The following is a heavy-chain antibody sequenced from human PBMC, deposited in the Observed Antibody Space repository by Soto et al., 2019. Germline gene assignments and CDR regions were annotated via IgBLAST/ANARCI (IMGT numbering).Heavy chain of an antibody. Sequence: EVQLVQSGAEVKKPGESLKISCKGSGYSFTSYWIGWVRQMPGKGLEWMGIIYPGDSDTRYSPSFQGQVTISADKSISTAYLQWSSLKASDTAMYYCARQEEGMTTVNMYYYYGMDVWGQGTTVTVSS. V-gene: IGHV5-51*01. CDR1: GYSFTSYW. CDR2: IYPGDSDT. CDR3: ARQEEGMTTVNMYYYYGMDV. J-gene: IGHJ6*02. D-gene: IGHD4-17*01.